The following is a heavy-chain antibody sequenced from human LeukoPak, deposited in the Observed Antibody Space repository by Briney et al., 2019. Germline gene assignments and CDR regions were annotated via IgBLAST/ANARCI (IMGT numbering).Heavy chain of an antibody. J-gene: IGHJ4*02. D-gene: IGHD5-18*01. CDR3: ARGGRGYNYGLFDY. CDR2: IESDENKT. CDR1: GFPFSTYW. Sequence: QTGGSLRLSCAASGFPFSTYWMHWVRQAPGKGLEWVSRIESDENKTAYADSVKGRSTISRDNAKNTLSLHMNSLRAEDTAVYYCARGGRGYNYGLFDYCGQGTLVTVSS. V-gene: IGHV3-74*01.